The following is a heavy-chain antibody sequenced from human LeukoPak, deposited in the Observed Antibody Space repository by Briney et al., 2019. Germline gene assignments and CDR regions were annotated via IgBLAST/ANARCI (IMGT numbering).Heavy chain of an antibody. CDR3: ARGLRTTLEGYCSSTSCAKDVWFAP. V-gene: IGHV4-34*01. Sequence: SETLSLTCAVYGGSFSGYYWSWIRQPPGKGLEWIGEINHSGSTNYNPSLKSRVTISVDTSKNQFSLKLSSVTAADTAVYYCARGLRTTLEGYCSSTSCAKDVWFAPWGQGTLVTVSS. D-gene: IGHD2-2*01. CDR1: GGSFSGYY. CDR2: INHSGST. J-gene: IGHJ5*02.